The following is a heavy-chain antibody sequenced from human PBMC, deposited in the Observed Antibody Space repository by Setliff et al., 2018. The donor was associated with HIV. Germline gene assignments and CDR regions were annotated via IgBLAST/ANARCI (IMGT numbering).Heavy chain of an antibody. CDR2: IYYSGRT. D-gene: IGHD5-12*01. J-gene: IGHJ5*02. CDR3: ARRGYSGYASGWFGP. V-gene: IGHV4-39*01. CDR1: GGSISSSSYY. Sequence: SETLSLTCTVSGGSISSSSYYWGWIRQPPGKGLEWIGSIYYSGRTNYNTSLKSRVTISVDTSKNQFSLRLTSVTAADTAVYYCARRGYSGYASGWFGPWGQGTLVTVS.